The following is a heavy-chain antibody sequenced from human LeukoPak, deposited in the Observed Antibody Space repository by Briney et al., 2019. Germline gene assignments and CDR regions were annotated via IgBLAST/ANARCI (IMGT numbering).Heavy chain of an antibody. CDR1: GYSFTTYW. V-gene: IGHV5-51*01. J-gene: IGHJ4*02. CDR2: IYPGNSDI. Sequence: GEYLKISCKGSGYSFTTYWIAWVRQMPGKGLEWMGVIYPGNSDITYSPSFQGQVTISVDKSISTAYLQWSSLKASDTAIHYCARHLSSITSCPHYWGQGTLVTVSS. D-gene: IGHD2-2*01. CDR3: ARHLSSITSCPHY.